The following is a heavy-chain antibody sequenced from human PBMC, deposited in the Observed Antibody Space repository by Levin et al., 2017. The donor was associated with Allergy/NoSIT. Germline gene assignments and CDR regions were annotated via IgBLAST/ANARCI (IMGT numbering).Heavy chain of an antibody. CDR3: ARYTVTTAY. Sequence: SQTLSLTCAVYGGSFSGYYWSWIRQPPGKGLEWIGEINHSGSTNYNPSLKSRVTISVDTSKNQFSLKLSSVTAADTAVYYCARYTVTTAYWGQGTLVTVSS. V-gene: IGHV4-34*01. CDR2: INHSGST. CDR1: GGSFSGYY. J-gene: IGHJ4*02. D-gene: IGHD4-17*01.